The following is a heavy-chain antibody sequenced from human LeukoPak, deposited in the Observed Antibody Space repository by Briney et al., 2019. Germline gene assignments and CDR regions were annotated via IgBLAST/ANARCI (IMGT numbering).Heavy chain of an antibody. V-gene: IGHV4-31*03. CDR3: AASSSDAFDI. CDR2: IYYSGST. D-gene: IGHD2-15*01. CDR1: GGSISSGGYY. J-gene: IGHJ3*02. Sequence: PSQTLSLTCSVSGGSISSGGYYWSWIRQHPGKGLEWIGYIYYSGSTYYNPSLKSRVTISVDTSKNQFALKLSSMTAADTAVYYCAASSSDAFDIWGQGTMVTVSS.